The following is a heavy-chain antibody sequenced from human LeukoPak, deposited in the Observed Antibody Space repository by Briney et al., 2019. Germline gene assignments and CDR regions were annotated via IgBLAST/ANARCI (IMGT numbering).Heavy chain of an antibody. J-gene: IGHJ4*02. CDR2: INPSGGST. CDR3: ARDPSNTSGWYAYLDS. Sequence: GAAVKLSCKASGYTFTNYYMNWVRQAPGQGLEWMGIINPSGGSTSYAQKFQGRVTVTRDTSTSTVYMELRSLGSDDTAVYYCARDPSNTSGWYAYLDSWGQGTQFTVSS. V-gene: IGHV1-46*01. D-gene: IGHD6-19*01. CDR1: GYTFTNYY.